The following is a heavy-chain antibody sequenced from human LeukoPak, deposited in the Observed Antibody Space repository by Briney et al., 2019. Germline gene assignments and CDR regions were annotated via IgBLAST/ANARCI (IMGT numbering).Heavy chain of an antibody. CDR1: GGSISSDY. V-gene: IGHV4-59*01. D-gene: IGHD3-3*01. J-gene: IGHJ5*02. CDR3: ARGMYDLQLGAWFDP. Sequence: SETLSLTCTVSGGSISSDYWSGIRQPPGKGLEYIGFIYSSGTSNYSPSLKSRVTMSVDTSKIQFSLKLSSVTAADTAVYYCARGMYDLQLGAWFDPWGQGTLVTVSS. CDR2: IYSSGTS.